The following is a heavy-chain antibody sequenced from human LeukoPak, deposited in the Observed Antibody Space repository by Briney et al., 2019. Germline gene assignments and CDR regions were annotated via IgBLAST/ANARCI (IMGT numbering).Heavy chain of an antibody. CDR2: ISATGGTT. D-gene: IGHD6-19*01. Sequence: PGGTLRLSCAASGFTFSSYGMSWVRQAPGKGLEWVSAISATGGTTYYADSVKGRFTISRDNSKNTLYLQMNSLRAEDTAVYYCARGSRPRIAVAGACMDVWGKGTTVTVSS. V-gene: IGHV3-23*01. J-gene: IGHJ6*03. CDR1: GFTFSSYG. CDR3: ARGSRPRIAVAGACMDV.